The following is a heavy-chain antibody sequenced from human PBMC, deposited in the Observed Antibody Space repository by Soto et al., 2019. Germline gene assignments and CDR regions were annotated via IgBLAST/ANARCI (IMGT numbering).Heavy chain of an antibody. D-gene: IGHD3-3*01. J-gene: IGHJ6*02. V-gene: IGHV3-23*01. Sequence: EVQLLESGGGLVQPGGSLRLSCAASGFTFSSSAMSWVRQAPGKGLEWVSAISGSGGSTYYADSVKGRFTISRDNSENTLYLQMNSLRADDTAVYYCAKTLGTIFGVVSYYYYGMDVWGQGTTVTVSS. CDR3: AKTLGTIFGVVSYYYYGMDV. CDR2: ISGSGGST. CDR1: GFTFSSSA.